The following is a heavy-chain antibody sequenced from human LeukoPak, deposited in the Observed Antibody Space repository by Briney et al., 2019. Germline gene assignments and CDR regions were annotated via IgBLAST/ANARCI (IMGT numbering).Heavy chain of an antibody. CDR3: AGTPTSGSFDY. V-gene: IGHV4-38-2*01. D-gene: IGHD1-26*01. CDR1: GYSISSGCY. Sequence: SETLSLTCAVSGYSISSGCYWGWIRQPPGKGLEWIGSIYHSGSTYYNPSLKSRVTISVDTSKNQFSLKLSSVTAADTAVYYCAGTPTSGSFDYWGQGTLVTVSS. CDR2: IYHSGST. J-gene: IGHJ4*02.